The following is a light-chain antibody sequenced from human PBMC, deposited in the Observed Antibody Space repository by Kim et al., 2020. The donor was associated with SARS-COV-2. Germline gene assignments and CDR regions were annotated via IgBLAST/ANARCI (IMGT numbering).Light chain of an antibody. Sequence: SSELTQDPAVSVALGQTVRITCQGDSLRSYYATWYQQKSGQAPVLVFYGKDKRPSGIPDRFSGSSSSNTASLTITGAQAADEADYYCKSRDSRGKVVFGGGTKVTVL. V-gene: IGLV3-19*01. CDR3: KSRDSRGKVV. J-gene: IGLJ2*01. CDR1: SLRSYY. CDR2: GKD.